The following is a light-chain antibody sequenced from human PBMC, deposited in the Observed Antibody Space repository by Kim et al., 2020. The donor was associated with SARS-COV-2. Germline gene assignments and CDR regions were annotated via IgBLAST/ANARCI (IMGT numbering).Light chain of an antibody. Sequence: DIQMTQSPSTLSASVGDRVTITCRASQSISSWLAWYQQKPGKAPKLLIYRASSLQSGVPSRFSGSASGTEFTLTISSLQPDDFATYFCQQYNSYPLTFGGGTKVDIK. CDR2: RAS. V-gene: IGKV1-5*03. CDR1: QSISSW. CDR3: QQYNSYPLT. J-gene: IGKJ4*01.